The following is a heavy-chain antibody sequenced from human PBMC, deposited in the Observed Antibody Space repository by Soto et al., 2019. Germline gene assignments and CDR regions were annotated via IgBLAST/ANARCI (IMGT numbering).Heavy chain of an antibody. J-gene: IGHJ5*02. D-gene: IGHD2-15*01. CDR2: INPSGGST. CDR1: GYTFTSYY. CDR3: ACSAYCSGGSCYRYNWFDP. Sequence: GASVKVSCKASGYTFTSYYMHWVRQAPGQGXEWMGIINPSGGSTSYAQKFQGRVTMTRDTSTSTVYMELSSLRSEDTAVYYCACSAYCSGGSCYRYNWFDPWGQGTLVTVSS. V-gene: IGHV1-46*03.